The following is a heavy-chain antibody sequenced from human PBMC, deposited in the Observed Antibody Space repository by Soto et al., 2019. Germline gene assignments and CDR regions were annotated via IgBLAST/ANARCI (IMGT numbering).Heavy chain of an antibody. CDR1: GFTFRSYV. V-gene: IGHV3-30*19. J-gene: IGHJ1*01. CDR3: ARWGTTGGLDV. CDR2: TSYDGSDK. D-gene: IGHD3-16*01. Sequence: QAQLVESGGGVVQPGTSLRVSCVGSGFTFRSYVIHWVRQAPGKGLEWVALTSYDGSDKYYDDSVRGRFTISRDNSRNTVDLQMDSLRLDDTALYYCARWGTTGGLDVWGKGTLVSVSS.